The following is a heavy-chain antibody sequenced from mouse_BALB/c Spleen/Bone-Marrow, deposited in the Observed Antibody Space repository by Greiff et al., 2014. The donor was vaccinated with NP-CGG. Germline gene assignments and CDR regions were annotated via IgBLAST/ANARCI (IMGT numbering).Heavy chain of an antibody. D-gene: IGHD2-3*01. V-gene: IGHV5-6-3*01. CDR1: GFTFSSYG. CDR2: INSNGGST. CDR3: ARDRGWLLRFAY. J-gene: IGHJ3*01. Sequence: EVQVVESGGGLVQPGGSLKLSCAASGFTFSSYGMSWVRQTPDKRLESVATINSNGGSTYYPDSVKGRFTISRDNAKNTLYLQMSSLKSEDTAMYYCARDRGWLLRFAYWGQGTLVTVSA.